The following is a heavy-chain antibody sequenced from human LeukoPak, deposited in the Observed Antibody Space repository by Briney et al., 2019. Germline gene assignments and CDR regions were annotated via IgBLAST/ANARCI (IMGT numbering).Heavy chain of an antibody. D-gene: IGHD6-19*01. CDR3: AKGQVAVAGMDAFDI. V-gene: IGHV3-23*01. J-gene: IGHJ3*02. CDR2: ISGSGGST. Sequence: GGSLRLSCAASGFTYSTYAMSWVRQAPGKGLEWVSGISGSGGSTYYADSVKGRFTISGDNSKDTLYLQMSSLRAEDTAVYYCAKGQVAVAGMDAFDIWGQGTMVTVSS. CDR1: GFTYSTYA.